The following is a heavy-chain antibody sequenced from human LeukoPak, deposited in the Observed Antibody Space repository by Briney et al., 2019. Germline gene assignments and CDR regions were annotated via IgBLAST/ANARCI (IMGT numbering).Heavy chain of an antibody. CDR1: GITFSNYW. J-gene: IGHJ4*02. Sequence: PGGSLRLSCAASGITFSNYWMHWVRQAPGKGLVWVSRFNSDGSNTIYADSVKGRFTISRDNAKNTLYLQMDSLRADDTAVYYCARAKGCSSTSCYSYYFDYWGRGTLVTVSS. CDR3: ARAKGCSSTSCYSYYFDY. CDR2: FNSDGSNT. D-gene: IGHD2-2*01. V-gene: IGHV3-74*01.